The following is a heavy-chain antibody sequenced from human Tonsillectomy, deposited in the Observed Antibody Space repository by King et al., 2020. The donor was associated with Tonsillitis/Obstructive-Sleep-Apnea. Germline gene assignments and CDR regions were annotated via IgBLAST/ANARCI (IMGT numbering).Heavy chain of an antibody. D-gene: IGHD4-17*01. Sequence: VQLVESGGGLVKPGGSLRLSCAASGFTFSSYSMNWVRQAPGKGLEWVSSISSSSSYIYYADSVKGRFTISRDNAKNSLYLQMNSLRAEDTAVYYCARTNYYGDYSNWFDPWGQGTLVTVSS. V-gene: IGHV3-21*01. J-gene: IGHJ5*02. CDR1: GFTFSSYS. CDR2: ISSSSSYI. CDR3: ARTNYYGDYSNWFDP.